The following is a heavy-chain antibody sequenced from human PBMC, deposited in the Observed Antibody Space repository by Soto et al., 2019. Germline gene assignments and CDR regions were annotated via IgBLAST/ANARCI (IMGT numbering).Heavy chain of an antibody. D-gene: IGHD6-6*01. V-gene: IGHV3-21*01. CDR2: ISSSSSYI. J-gene: IGHJ4*02. Sequence: GGSLRLSCAASGFTFSSHSMNWVRQAPGRGLEWVSSISSSSSYIYYADSVKGRFTISRDNAKNSLYLQMNSLRAEDTAVYYCARDPVPYSSSSRDYYFDYWGQGTLVTVSS. CDR3: ARDPVPYSSSSRDYYFDY. CDR1: GFTFSSHS.